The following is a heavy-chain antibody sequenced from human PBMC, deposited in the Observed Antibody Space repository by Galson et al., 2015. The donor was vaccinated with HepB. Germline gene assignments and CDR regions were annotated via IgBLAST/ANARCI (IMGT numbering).Heavy chain of an antibody. CDR1: GFTFSSYA. D-gene: IGHD4-17*01. Sequence: SLRLSCAASGFTFSSYALHWVRQAPGKGLGWVAVISYDGSNKYYADSVKGRFTISRDNSKNTLYLQMNSLRAEDTAVYYCAREGRYYGDYEPNDYWGQGTLVTVSS. CDR2: ISYDGSNK. CDR3: AREGRYYGDYEPNDY. V-gene: IGHV3-30*04. J-gene: IGHJ4*02.